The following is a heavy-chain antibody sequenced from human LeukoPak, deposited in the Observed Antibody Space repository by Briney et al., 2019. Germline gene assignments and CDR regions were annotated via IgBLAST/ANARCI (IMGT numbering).Heavy chain of an antibody. Sequence: NPSGTLSLTCAVSGXSISSSNWWSWVRQPPGKGLEWIGEIYHSGSTNYNPSLKSRVTISVDKSKNQFSLKLSSVTAADTAVYYCAGYSSSWTPSIDYWGQGTVVTVSS. CDR2: IYHSGST. J-gene: IGHJ4*02. V-gene: IGHV4-4*02. D-gene: IGHD6-13*01. CDR1: GXSISSSNW. CDR3: AGYSSSWTPSIDY.